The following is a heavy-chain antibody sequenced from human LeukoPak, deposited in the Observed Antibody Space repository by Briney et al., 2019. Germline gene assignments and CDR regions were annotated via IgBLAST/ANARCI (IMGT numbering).Heavy chain of an antibody. V-gene: IGHV3-53*01. CDR1: GVTVSNNF. Sequence: GGSLRLFCAASGVTVSNNFMSWVRQAPGKGLEWVSVIYGGGSTYYADSVKGRFTISRDTSKNTLYLQMNSLRAEDTAVYYCASWPGGWYGEDSWGQGTLVTVSS. CDR3: ASWPGGWYGEDS. D-gene: IGHD6-19*01. CDR2: IYGGGST. J-gene: IGHJ4*02.